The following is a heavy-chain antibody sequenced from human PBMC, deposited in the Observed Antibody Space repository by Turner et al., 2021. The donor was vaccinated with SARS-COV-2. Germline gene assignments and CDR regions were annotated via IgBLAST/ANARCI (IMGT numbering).Heavy chain of an antibody. V-gene: IGHV1-2*02. Sequence: QVQLVQSGAEVKKPGASVKVSCKAYGYTFTGYYMHWVRQAPGQGLEWMGWINPNSGGTNYAQKFQGRVTMTWDTSISTAYMELSRLRSDDTAVYYCARSRYTYGSYYYYGMDVWGQGTTVTVSS. CDR3: ARSRYTYGSYYYYGMDV. D-gene: IGHD5-18*01. CDR2: INPNSGGT. CDR1: GYTFTGYY. J-gene: IGHJ6*02.